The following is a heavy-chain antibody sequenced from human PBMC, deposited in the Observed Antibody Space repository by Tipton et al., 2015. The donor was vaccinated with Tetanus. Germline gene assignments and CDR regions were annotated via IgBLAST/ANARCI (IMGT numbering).Heavy chain of an antibody. CDR2: IYRGDSDT. CDR1: GYSFTSYW. J-gene: IGHJ3*02. Sequence: VQLVQSGAEVKKPGESLKISCKGSGYSFTSYWIGWVRQMPGKGLEWMGIIYRGDSDTRYSPSFQGQVTISADKSISTPYLQWSSLKASDTAMYYCARRLRYDSSGYCHFDAFDIWGRGTMVTVSS. V-gene: IGHV5-51*01. CDR3: ARRLRYDSSGYCHFDAFDI. D-gene: IGHD3-22*01.